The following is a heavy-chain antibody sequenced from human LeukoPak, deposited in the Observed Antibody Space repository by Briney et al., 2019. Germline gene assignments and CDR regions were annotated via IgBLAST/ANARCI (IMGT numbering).Heavy chain of an antibody. D-gene: IGHD6-19*01. V-gene: IGHV3-7*01. CDR3: ARYSSGWYAAYYYYMDV. Sequence: GGSLRLSCAGSGFVLSSYWMSWVRQAPGKGLEWVANIKQGGSEKYYVDSVKGRFTISRDNAKNSLYLQMNSLRAEDTAVYYCARYSSGWYAAYYYYMDVWGKGTTVTVSS. CDR1: GFVLSSYW. CDR2: IKQGGSEK. J-gene: IGHJ6*03.